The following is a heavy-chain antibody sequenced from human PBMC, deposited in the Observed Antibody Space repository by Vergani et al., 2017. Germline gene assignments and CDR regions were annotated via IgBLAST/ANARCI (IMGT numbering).Heavy chain of an antibody. Sequence: VQLVESGGGLVQPGGSLRLSCAASGFTVSSNYMSWVRQAPGKGLEWVAVISYDGSNKYYADSVKGRFTISRDNSKNTLYLQMNSLRAEDTAVYYCARGLRYFDLWGRGTLVTVSS. CDR2: ISYDGSNK. CDR3: ARGLRYFDL. D-gene: IGHD4/OR15-4a*01. V-gene: IGHV3-30*03. CDR1: GFTVSSNY. J-gene: IGHJ2*01.